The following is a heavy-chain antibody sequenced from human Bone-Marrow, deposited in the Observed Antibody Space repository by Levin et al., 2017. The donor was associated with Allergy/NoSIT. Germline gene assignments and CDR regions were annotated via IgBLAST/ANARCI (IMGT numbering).Heavy chain of an antibody. CDR3: ARRNDFWSRTHGGYYFFMDV. CDR2: IRGSSSYI. V-gene: IGHV3-21*01. J-gene: IGHJ6*03. D-gene: IGHD3-3*01. CDR1: GFTFSSYT. Sequence: GGSLRLSCAASGFTFSSYTMNWVRQAPGKGLEWVSSIRGSSSYITFSDSVKGRLTISRDNAKNSLYLQMNNRRAEDTAGEDCARRNDFWSRTHGGYYFFMDVWGKGTTVTVSS.